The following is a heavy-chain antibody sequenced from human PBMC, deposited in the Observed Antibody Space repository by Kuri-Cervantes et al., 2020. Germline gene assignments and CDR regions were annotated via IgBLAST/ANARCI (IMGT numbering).Heavy chain of an antibody. CDR3: ARDSYYDFWSGYYDYYMDV. D-gene: IGHD3-3*01. V-gene: IGHV4-59*13. J-gene: IGHJ6*03. CDR1: GGSISSYY. Sequence: SDTLSLTCTVSGGSISSYYWSWILQPPGKGLEWIGYIHYSGSTNYNPSLKSRVTISVDTAKNLFSLKLSSVTAADTAVYYCARDSYYDFWSGYYDYYMDVWGKGTTVTVSS. CDR2: IHYSGST.